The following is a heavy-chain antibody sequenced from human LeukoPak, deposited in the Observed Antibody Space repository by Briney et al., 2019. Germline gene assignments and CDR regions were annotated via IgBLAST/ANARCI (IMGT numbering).Heavy chain of an antibody. Sequence: PGRSLRLSCAASGFTFSSYAMHWVRQAPGKGLEWVAVISYDGSNKYYADSVKGRFTISRDNSKNTLYLQMNSLRAEDTAVYYCARTPASQFDDYGPPGYFDYWGQGTLVTVSS. V-gene: IGHV3-30-3*01. CDR3: ARTPASQFDDYGPPGYFDY. D-gene: IGHD4-17*01. J-gene: IGHJ4*02. CDR1: GFTFSSYA. CDR2: ISYDGSNK.